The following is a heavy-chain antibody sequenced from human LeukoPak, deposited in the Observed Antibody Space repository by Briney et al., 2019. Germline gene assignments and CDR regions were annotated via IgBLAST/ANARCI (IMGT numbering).Heavy chain of an antibody. J-gene: IGHJ4*02. Sequence: SETLSLTCTVSGGSISSYYWSWLRQPAGKGLEWIGRIYTSGSTNYNPSLKSRVTMSVDTSKNQFSLKLSSVPAADTAVYYCASQLPHRGIIDYWGQGTLVTVSS. CDR3: ASQLPHRGIIDY. CDR2: IYTSGST. V-gene: IGHV4-4*07. CDR1: GGSISSYY. D-gene: IGHD1-1*01.